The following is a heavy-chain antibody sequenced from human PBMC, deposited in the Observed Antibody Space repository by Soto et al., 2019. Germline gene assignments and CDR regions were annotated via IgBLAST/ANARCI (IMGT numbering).Heavy chain of an antibody. CDR3: ARGVPAYTDCYFDY. Sequence: GPSVKVSCKASGYTFSHYVIHWVRQAPGQSLEWMGWINAGNGETRYSERLQGRVTMGRDTSASTAYMELTSLRSEDTAVYYCARGVPAYTDCYFDYWGQGTLVTLSS. CDR1: GYTFSHYV. D-gene: IGHD2-21*02. CDR2: INAGNGET. V-gene: IGHV1-3*01. J-gene: IGHJ4*02.